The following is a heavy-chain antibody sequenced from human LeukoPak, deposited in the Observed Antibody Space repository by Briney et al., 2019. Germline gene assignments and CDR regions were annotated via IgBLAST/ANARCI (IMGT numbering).Heavy chain of an antibody. CDR2: INPNSGGT. J-gene: IGHJ5*01. D-gene: IGHD2-2*01. Sequence: VASLKVSCTASGYTLTGYYMHCASTTHGQGLGWRGRINPNSGGTNYAQKFQGRVTMTRDTSISTAYMELSRLKSDDTAVYYCARDRASCRFDSWGQGTLVTVSS. V-gene: IGHV1-2*02. CDR1: GYTLTGYY. CDR3: ARDRASCRFDS.